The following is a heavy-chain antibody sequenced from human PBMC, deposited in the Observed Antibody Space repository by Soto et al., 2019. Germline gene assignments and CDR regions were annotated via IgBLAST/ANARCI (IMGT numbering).Heavy chain of an antibody. Sequence: EVQLVESGGGLVQPGGSLRLSCAASGFTFSSYSMNWVRQAPGKGLEWVSYISSSSSTIYYADSVKGRFTISRDNAKNSLYLQMNSLRDEDTAVYYCARKKLAYCGGDCLYFDYWGQGTLVTVSS. J-gene: IGHJ4*02. CDR3: ARKKLAYCGGDCLYFDY. CDR2: ISSSSSTI. CDR1: GFTFSSYS. V-gene: IGHV3-48*02. D-gene: IGHD2-21*02.